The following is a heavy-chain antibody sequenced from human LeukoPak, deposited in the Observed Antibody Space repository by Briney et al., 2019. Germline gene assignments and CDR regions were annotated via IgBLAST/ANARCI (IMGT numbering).Heavy chain of an antibody. CDR3: ARVGPAYCGGDCYSVGLGIDY. CDR2: ISAYNGNT. V-gene: IGHV1-18*01. J-gene: IGHJ4*02. CDR1: GYTFTSYG. D-gene: IGHD2-21*02. Sequence: ASVKVSCEASGYTFTSYGISWVRQAPGQGLEWMGWISAYNGNTNYAQKLQGRVTMTTDTSTSTAYMELRSLRSDDTAVYYCARVGPAYCGGDCYSVGLGIDYWGQGTLVTVSS.